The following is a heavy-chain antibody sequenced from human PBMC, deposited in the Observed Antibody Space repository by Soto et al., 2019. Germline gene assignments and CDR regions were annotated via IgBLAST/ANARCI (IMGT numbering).Heavy chain of an antibody. CDR1: GGSISSYY. CDR3: ARAVWASDAFNI. J-gene: IGHJ3*02. Sequence: QVQLQESGPGLVKPSETLSLTCTVSGGSISSYYWSWIRQPPGKGLEWIGYIYYSGSTNYNPSLKSRVTISVDTSKTQFSLKRSSVTAADTAVYYWARAVWASDAFNIWGQGTWVTVSS. CDR2: IYYSGST. V-gene: IGHV4-59*01. D-gene: IGHD3-16*01.